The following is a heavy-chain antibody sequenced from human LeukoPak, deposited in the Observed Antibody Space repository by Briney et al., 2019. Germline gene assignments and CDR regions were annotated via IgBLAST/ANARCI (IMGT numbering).Heavy chain of an antibody. V-gene: IGHV6-1*01. CDR3: ARDIAARRSGWFDP. D-gene: IGHD6-13*01. CDR2: TYYRSKWYY. CDR1: GDSISSNSVA. J-gene: IGHJ5*02. Sequence: SQTLSLTCAISGDSISSNSVAWNWIRQSPSRGLEWLGRTYYRSKWYYDYAVAVKSRITTNPDTSKNQFSLQLNSVTPEDTAVYYCARDIAARRSGWFDPWGQGTLVTVSS.